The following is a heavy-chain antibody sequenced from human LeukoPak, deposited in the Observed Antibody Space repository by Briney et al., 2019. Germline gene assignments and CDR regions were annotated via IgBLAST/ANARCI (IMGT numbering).Heavy chain of an antibody. D-gene: IGHD3-10*01. V-gene: IGHV4-34*01. J-gene: IGHJ6*03. CDR1: GGSFSGYY. CDR3: ARLPRGGYYYYMDV. Sequence: SETLSLTCAVYGGSFSGYYWSWIRQPPGKGLEWIGEINHSGSTNYNPSLKSRVTISVDTYKNQFSLKLSSVTAADTAVYYCARLPRGGYYYYMDVWGKGTTVTVSS. CDR2: INHSGST.